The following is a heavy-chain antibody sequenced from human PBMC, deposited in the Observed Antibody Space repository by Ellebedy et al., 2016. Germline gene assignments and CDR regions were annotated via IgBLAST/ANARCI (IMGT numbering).Heavy chain of an antibody. CDR2: ISAYNGNT. CDR1: GYTFTSYG. D-gene: IGHD1-26*01. Sequence: ASVKVSCXASGYTFTSYGISWVRQAPGQGLEWMGWISAYNGNTNYAQKLQGRVTMTTDTSTSTAYMELSSLRSEDTAVYYCARVPVGDAFDIWGQGTMVTVSS. J-gene: IGHJ3*02. CDR3: ARVPVGDAFDI. V-gene: IGHV1-18*01.